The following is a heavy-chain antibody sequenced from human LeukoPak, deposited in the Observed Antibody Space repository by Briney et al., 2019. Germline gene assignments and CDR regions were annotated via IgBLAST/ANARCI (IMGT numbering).Heavy chain of an antibody. Sequence: ASVKVSCKASGYTFTRYDINWVRQATGQGLEWMGWMNPNSGNTGYAQKFQGRVTMTRNTSISTAYMELSSLRSEDTAVYYCARGIGAGPLVEYWGQGTLVTVSS. CDR1: GYTFTRYD. CDR3: ARGIGAGPLVEY. V-gene: IGHV1-8*01. CDR2: MNPNSGNT. J-gene: IGHJ4*02. D-gene: IGHD6-13*01.